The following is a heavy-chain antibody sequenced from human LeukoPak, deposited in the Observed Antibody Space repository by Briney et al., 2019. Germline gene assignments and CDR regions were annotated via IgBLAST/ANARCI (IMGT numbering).Heavy chain of an antibody. Sequence: SETLSLTCAVSGGSISSSNWWSWVRQPPGKGLEWIGEIYHSGSTNYNPSLKSRVTISVDKSKNQFSLKLSSVTAADTAVYYCASGDYDILTGYYPTFDYWGQGTLVTVSS. D-gene: IGHD3-9*01. V-gene: IGHV4-4*02. CDR3: ASGDYDILTGYYPTFDY. CDR2: IYHSGST. J-gene: IGHJ4*02. CDR1: GGSISSSNW.